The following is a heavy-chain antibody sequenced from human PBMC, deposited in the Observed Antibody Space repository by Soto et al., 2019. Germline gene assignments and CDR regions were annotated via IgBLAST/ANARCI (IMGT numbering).Heavy chain of an antibody. CDR2: IRSKAYGGTT. CDR1: GFTFGDYA. CDR3: TRKGPHIDY. V-gene: IGHV3-49*04. Sequence: SLRLSCTASGFTFGDYAMSWVRQAPGKGLEWVGFIRSKAYGGTTEYAASVKGRFTISRDDSKSIAYLQMNSLKTEDTAVYYCTRKGPHIDYWGQGTLVTVSS. J-gene: IGHJ4*02.